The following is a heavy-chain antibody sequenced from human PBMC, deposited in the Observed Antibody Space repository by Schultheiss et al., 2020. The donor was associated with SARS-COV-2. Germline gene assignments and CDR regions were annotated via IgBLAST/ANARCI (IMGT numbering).Heavy chain of an antibody. D-gene: IGHD5-18*01. CDR1: GFTFSDYW. V-gene: IGHV3-74*01. J-gene: IGHJ4*02. CDR2: INSDESST. CDR3: ARTYSYGFDY. Sequence: GGSLRLSCAASGFTFSDYWMHWVRQAPGKGLVWVSRINSDESSTTYADSVKGRFTISRDNTKNTLYLQMNSLRAEDTAVYYCARTYSYGFDYWGQGTLVTVSS.